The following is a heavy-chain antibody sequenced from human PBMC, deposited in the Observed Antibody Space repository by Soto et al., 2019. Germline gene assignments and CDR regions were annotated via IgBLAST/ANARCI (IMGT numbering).Heavy chain of an antibody. CDR2: IFYSGST. Sequence: SETLSLTCTVSGGSISSYYWSWIRQPPGKGLEWIGYIFYSGSTNYNPSLKSRVTISVDTSKNQFSLKLSSVTAADTAVYYCARVGSLEGAYYYYYMDVWGKGTTVTVSS. J-gene: IGHJ6*03. CDR1: GGSISSYY. D-gene: IGHD3-3*01. V-gene: IGHV4-59*01. CDR3: ARVGSLEGAYYYYYMDV.